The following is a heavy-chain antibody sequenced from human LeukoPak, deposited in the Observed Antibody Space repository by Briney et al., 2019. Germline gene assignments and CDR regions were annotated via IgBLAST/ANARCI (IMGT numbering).Heavy chain of an antibody. CDR3: ARDSTPPYGDYEGGNFDY. J-gene: IGHJ4*02. CDR1: GGSISSSSYY. D-gene: IGHD4-17*01. V-gene: IGHV4-39*02. Sequence: SETLSLTCTVSGGSISSSSYYWGWIRQPPGKGLEWIGSIYYSGSTYYNPSLKGRFTISRDNAKNSLYLQMNSLRAEDTAVYYCARDSTPPYGDYEGGNFDYWGQGTLVTVSS. CDR2: IYYSGST.